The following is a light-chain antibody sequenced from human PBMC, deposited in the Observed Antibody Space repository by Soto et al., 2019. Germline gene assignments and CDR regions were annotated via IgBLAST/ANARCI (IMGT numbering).Light chain of an antibody. J-gene: IGKJ1*01. CDR3: QQYNMWPRT. CDR1: QSLGTN. V-gene: IGKV3-15*01. Sequence: EIVMRQSPATLSVSPGERATLSCRASQSLGTNLAWFQQKPGQAPRLLIHGASTRATGTPARFSGSGSGTEFTLTISRLQSEDFAVYYCQQYNMWPRTFGQGTKVDIK. CDR2: GAS.